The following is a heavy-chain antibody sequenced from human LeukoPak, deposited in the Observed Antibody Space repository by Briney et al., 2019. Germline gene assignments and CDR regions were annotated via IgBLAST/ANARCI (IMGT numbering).Heavy chain of an antibody. CDR1: GGSISSGSYY. CDR3: ARDPVGSSWSGGRY. Sequence: SETLSLTCTVSGGSISSGSYYWSWIRQPAGKGLEWIGRIYTSGSTNYNPSLKSRATISVDTSKNQFSLKLSSVTAADTAVYYCARDPVGSSWSGGRYWGQGTLVTVSS. CDR2: IYTSGST. D-gene: IGHD6-13*01. V-gene: IGHV4-61*02. J-gene: IGHJ4*02.